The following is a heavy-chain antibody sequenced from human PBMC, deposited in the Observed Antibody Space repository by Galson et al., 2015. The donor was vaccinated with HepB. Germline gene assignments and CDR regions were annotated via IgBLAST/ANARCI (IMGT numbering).Heavy chain of an antibody. CDR1: GGSISSGGYS. V-gene: IGHV4-30-2*01. Sequence: TLSLTCAVSGGSISSGGYSWSWIRQPPGKGLEWIGYIYHNGNAYYNPSLKSRVTISVDKSKNQFSLKMSFVTAADTAVYYCARDGDYGGNSGGMGYWGQGTLVTVSS. D-gene: IGHD4-23*01. CDR2: IYHNGNA. J-gene: IGHJ4*02. CDR3: ARDGDYGGNSGGMGY.